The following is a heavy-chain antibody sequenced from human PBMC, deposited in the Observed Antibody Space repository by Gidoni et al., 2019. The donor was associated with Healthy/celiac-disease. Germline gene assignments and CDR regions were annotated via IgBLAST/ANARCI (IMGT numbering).Heavy chain of an antibody. CDR3: ASGDFWSGYYRSSRFDP. Sequence: QLQLQESGPGLVKPSETLSLTWTVPGCSISRSSSYWGWIRQPPGKGLEGIGSIYYRGGTYYNPSLKSRVTISVDTSKNQFSLKLSSVTAADTAVYYCASGDFWSGYYRSSRFDPWGQGTLVTVSS. D-gene: IGHD3-3*01. CDR1: GCSISRSSSY. V-gene: IGHV4-39*01. J-gene: IGHJ5*02. CDR2: IYYRGGT.